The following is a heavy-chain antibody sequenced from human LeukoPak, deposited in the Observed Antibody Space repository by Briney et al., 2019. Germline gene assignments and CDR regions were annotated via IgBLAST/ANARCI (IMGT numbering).Heavy chain of an antibody. CDR3: ARGPTTVTHGFDY. Sequence: GGSLRLSCAASGFTLSDHYMDWVRQAPGKGLEWVGRTRNKANSYTTEYAASVKGRFTISRDDSKNSLHLQMNSLKTEDTAVYYCARGPTTVTHGFDYWGRGTLVPVSS. D-gene: IGHD4-17*01. J-gene: IGHJ4*02. V-gene: IGHV3-72*01. CDR2: TRNKANSYTT. CDR1: GFTLSDHY.